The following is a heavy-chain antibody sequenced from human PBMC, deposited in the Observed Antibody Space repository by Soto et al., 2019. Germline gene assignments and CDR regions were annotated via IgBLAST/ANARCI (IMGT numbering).Heavy chain of an antibody. Sequence: PSETLSLTCTVPGGSISSYYWSWIRQPPGKGLEWIGYIYYSGSTNYNPSLKSRVTISVDTSKSQFSLKLSSVTAADTAVYYCAKDSGYNYGYFRWFDPWGQGTLVTVSS. CDR2: IYYSGST. CDR1: GGSISSYY. CDR3: AKDSGYNYGYFRWFDP. J-gene: IGHJ5*02. D-gene: IGHD5-18*01. V-gene: IGHV4-59*01.